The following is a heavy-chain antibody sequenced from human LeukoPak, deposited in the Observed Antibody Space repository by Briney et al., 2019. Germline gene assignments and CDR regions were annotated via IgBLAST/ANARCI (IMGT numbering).Heavy chain of an antibody. CDR2: ICYSGST. V-gene: IGHV4-59*01. Sequence: PSETLSLTCTVSGGSISSYYWSWIRQPPGKGLEWIGYICYSGSTNYNPSLKSRVTISVDTSKNQFSLKLSSVTAADTAVYYCARGRIDYDSSGYYDYWGQGTLVTVSS. D-gene: IGHD3-22*01. J-gene: IGHJ4*02. CDR3: ARGRIDYDSSGYYDY. CDR1: GGSISSYY.